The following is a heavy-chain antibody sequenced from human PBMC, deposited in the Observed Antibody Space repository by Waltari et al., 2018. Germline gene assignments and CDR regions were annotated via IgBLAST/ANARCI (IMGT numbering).Heavy chain of an antibody. CDR3: AKDPEYSASWYDLDY. D-gene: IGHD2-2*01. CDR2: ISGSGGGT. CDR1: GFTFSNYA. Sequence: EVQLLESGGALVQPGGSLRISCAASGFTFSNYAMSWVRQAPGKGLERGAAISGSGGGTYYADSVKCRFTISRYHSKNTLFFEMNNLRVEDSAKYYCAKDPEYSASWYDLDYWGLGTVVTVSS. V-gene: IGHV3-23*01. J-gene: IGHJ4*01.